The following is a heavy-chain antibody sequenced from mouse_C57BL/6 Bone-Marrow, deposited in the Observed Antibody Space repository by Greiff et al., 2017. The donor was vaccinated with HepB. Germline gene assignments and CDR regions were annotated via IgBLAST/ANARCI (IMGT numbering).Heavy chain of an antibody. V-gene: IGHV5-9-1*02. CDR2: ISSGGDYI. J-gene: IGHJ3*01. D-gene: IGHD4-1*01. Sequence: DVKLQESGEGLVKPGGSLKLSCAASGFTFSSYAMSWVRQTPEKRLEWVAYISSGGDYIYYADTVKGRFTISRDNARNTLYLQMSSLKSEDTAMYYCTGILAWFAYWGQGTLVTVSA. CDR3: TGILAWFAY. CDR1: GFTFSSYA.